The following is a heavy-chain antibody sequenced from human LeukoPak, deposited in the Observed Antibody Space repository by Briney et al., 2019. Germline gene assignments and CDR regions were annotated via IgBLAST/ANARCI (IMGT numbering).Heavy chain of an antibody. CDR1: GGSISSSSYY. Sequence: SETLSLTCTVSGGSISSSSYYWGWIRQPPGKGLEWIGSIYYSGSTYYNPSLKSRVTISVDTSKNEFSLKLSSVTAADTAVYYCARPRAYSYGFDAFDIWGQGTMVTVSS. CDR2: IYYSGST. D-gene: IGHD5-18*01. V-gene: IGHV4-39*01. J-gene: IGHJ3*02. CDR3: ARPRAYSYGFDAFDI.